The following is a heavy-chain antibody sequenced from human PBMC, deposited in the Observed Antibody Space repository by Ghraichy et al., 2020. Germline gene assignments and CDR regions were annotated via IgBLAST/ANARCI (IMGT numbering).Heavy chain of an antibody. CDR3: IITPGIAAAGYYFDY. CDR2: IYSGGST. J-gene: IGHJ4*02. CDR1: GFTVSSNY. Sequence: GGSLRLSCAASGFTVSSNYMSWVRQAPGKGLEWVSVIYSGGSTYYADSVKGRFTISRDNSKNTLYLQMNSLRAEDTAVYYCIITPGIAAAGYYFDYWGQGTLVTVSS. V-gene: IGHV3-53*01. D-gene: IGHD6-13*01.